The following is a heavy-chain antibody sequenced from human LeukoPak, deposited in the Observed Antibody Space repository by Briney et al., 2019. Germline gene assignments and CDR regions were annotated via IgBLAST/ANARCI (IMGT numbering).Heavy chain of an antibody. Sequence: SETLSLTCGVSGGSIDITNYWSWVRQAPGKGLEWIGEISHDGTTNYRPSLRSRVAMSFDRANNQISLSLTSVTAADTAVYYCTRENRPFCPFAFWGQGVLVTVSS. CDR1: GGSIDITNY. J-gene: IGHJ4*02. CDR3: TRENRPFCPFAF. D-gene: IGHD2/OR15-2a*01. CDR2: ISHDGTT. V-gene: IGHV4-4*02.